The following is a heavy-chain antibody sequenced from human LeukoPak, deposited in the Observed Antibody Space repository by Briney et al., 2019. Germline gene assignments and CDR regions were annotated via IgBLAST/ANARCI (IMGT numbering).Heavy chain of an antibody. J-gene: IGHJ4*02. CDR3: AKTDYGVYFFDY. D-gene: IGHD4-17*01. CDR1: GFTFSSYA. V-gene: IGHV3-23*01. CDR2: ISDSIGST. Sequence: GGSLRLSCAASGFTFSSYAMSWVRQAPGKGLEWVSGISDSIGSTYYADSVKGRFTISRDNSKNTLYLQMNSLRAEDTAVYYCAKTDYGVYFFDYWGQGTLVTVSS.